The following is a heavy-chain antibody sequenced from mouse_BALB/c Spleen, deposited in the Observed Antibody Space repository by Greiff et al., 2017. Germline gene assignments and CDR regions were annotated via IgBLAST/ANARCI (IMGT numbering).Heavy chain of an antibody. Sequence: DVKLVESGPGLVKPSQSLSLTCSVTGYSITSGYYWNWIRQFPGNKLEWMGYISYDGSNNYNPSLKNRISITRDTSKNLFFLKLNSVTTEDTATYYCARGDWYFDVWGAGTTVTVSS. CDR2: ISYDGSN. J-gene: IGHJ1*01. CDR3: ARGDWYFDV. CDR1: GYSITSGYY. V-gene: IGHV3-6*02.